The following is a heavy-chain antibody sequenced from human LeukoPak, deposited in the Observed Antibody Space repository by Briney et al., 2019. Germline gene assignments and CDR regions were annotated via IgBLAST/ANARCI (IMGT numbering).Heavy chain of an antibody. CDR3: AFSTMVRGDYYYYYGMDV. J-gene: IGHJ6*01. V-gene: IGHV3-48*04. Sequence: GGSLRLSCAASGFTFSSYSMNWVRQAPGKGLEWVSYISSSSSTIYYADSVKGRFTISRDNAKNSLYLQMNSLRAEDTAVYYCAFSTMVRGDYYYYYGMDVWGQGTTVTVSS. CDR1: GFTFSSYS. CDR2: ISSSSSTI. D-gene: IGHD3-10*01.